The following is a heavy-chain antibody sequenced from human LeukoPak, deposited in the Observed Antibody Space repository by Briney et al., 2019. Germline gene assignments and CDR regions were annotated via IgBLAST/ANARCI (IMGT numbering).Heavy chain of an antibody. D-gene: IGHD3-9*01. Sequence: PGGSLRLSCAASGFIFSNYAMSWVRQAPGKGLEWVSAIGGRDGGTYYADSVKGRFTVSREDPKNTLYLQMNTLRVEDTAVYYCAKGWDYDILTGYYDSDYWGHGTLVTVSS. CDR1: GFIFSNYA. CDR2: IGGRDGGT. V-gene: IGHV3-23*01. CDR3: AKGWDYDILTGYYDSDY. J-gene: IGHJ4*01.